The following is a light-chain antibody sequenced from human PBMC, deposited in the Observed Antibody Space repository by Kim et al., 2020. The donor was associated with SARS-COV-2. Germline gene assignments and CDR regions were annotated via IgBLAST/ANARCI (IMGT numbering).Light chain of an antibody. CDR1: NIVSKS. Sequence: APGKKATLTCGGNNIVSKSVHWYQQKTGQAPLLVVYDDSDRPSGIPERFSGSNSGNTATLTIGRVEAGDEADYYCQVWDGSSNQVIFGGGTQLTVL. J-gene: IGLJ2*01. CDR2: DDS. V-gene: IGLV3-21*03. CDR3: QVWDGSSNQVI.